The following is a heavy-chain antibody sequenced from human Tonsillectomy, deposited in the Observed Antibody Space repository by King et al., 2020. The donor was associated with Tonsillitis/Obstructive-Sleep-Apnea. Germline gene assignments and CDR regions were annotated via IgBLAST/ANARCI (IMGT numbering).Heavy chain of an antibody. V-gene: IGHV3-48*03. CDR3: ARAENFWSPPFDY. Sequence: VQLVESGGGLVQPGGSLRLSCAASRFTFSSYEMNWVRQAPGKGLEWVSYISSSGSTIYYADSVKGRFTVSRDNAKNSLYLQMNSLRAEDTALYYCARAENFWSPPFDYWGQGTLVTVSS. CDR2: ISSSGSTI. CDR1: RFTFSSYE. D-gene: IGHD3-3*01. J-gene: IGHJ4*02.